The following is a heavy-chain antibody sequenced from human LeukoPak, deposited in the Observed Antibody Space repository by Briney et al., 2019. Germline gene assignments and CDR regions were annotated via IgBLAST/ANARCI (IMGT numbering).Heavy chain of an antibody. J-gene: IGHJ4*02. D-gene: IGHD2-8*02. Sequence: GGSLRLSCAASGLALSMYWMHWVRQVPGKGLVWVSRIDTDVRKTDYADPVKGRFTISRDNAKNTLYQQMNSLRDEDTAVYYCARGLLGIDYWGQGTLVTVSS. V-gene: IGHV3-74*01. CDR1: GLALSMYW. CDR2: IDTDVRKT. CDR3: ARGLLGIDY.